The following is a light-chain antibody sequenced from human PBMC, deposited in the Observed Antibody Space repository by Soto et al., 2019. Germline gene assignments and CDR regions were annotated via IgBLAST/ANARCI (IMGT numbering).Light chain of an antibody. CDR2: RND. CDR1: SSNIKTNY. J-gene: IGLJ1*01. CDR3: ATWDETLSGHV. Sequence: QSALTQPPSASGTPGQRVVISCSGSSSNIKTNYVHWYQQLPGMGPKLPIYRNDQRPSGVPDRFSGSKSGTSASLAISGLRSEDEAEYYCATWDETLSGHVFGTGTKVTVL. V-gene: IGLV1-47*01.